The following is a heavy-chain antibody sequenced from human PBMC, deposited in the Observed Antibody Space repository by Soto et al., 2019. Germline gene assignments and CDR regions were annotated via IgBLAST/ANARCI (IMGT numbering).Heavy chain of an antibody. CDR1: GGTFCSNA. D-gene: IGHD1-1*01. J-gene: IGHJ4*02. CDR3: AREAENEYFHX. V-gene: IGHV1-69*13. Sequence: SVKVSCNASGGTFCSNAISWVRQAPGQGLEWMGGIIPMFDIVHFAQKFQGRVTITADEFTSTAYMELSSLRSEDTAVYYCAREAENEYFHXWGQGTPVTVSX. CDR2: IIPMFDIV.